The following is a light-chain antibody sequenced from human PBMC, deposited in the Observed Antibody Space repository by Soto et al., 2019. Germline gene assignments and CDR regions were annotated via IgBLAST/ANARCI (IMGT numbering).Light chain of an antibody. J-gene: IGKJ2*01. CDR1: QPISNS. CDR2: AAS. CDR3: QQSYSTLMYT. Sequence: DIQMTQSPSSLSASVGDRVTITCRASQPISNSLNWYQQKPGKAPKLLIYAASSLQSGVPSRFSGSGSGTDLTLTISSLQPEDFATFYCQQSYSTLMYTFGQGTKVDIK. V-gene: IGKV1-39*01.